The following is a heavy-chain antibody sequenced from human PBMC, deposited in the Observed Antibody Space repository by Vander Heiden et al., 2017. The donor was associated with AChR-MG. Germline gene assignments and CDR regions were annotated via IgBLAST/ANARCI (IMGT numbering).Heavy chain of an antibody. CDR2: MNPNSGNT. V-gene: IGHV1-8*01. CDR3: ASVDSSSTSLGMEV. J-gene: IGHJ6*02. CDR1: GYTFTSYD. Sequence: QVQLVQSGAEVKKPGASVKVSCKASGYTFTSYDINWVRQATGQGLEWMGWMNPNSGNTGYAQKFQGRVTMTRNTSISTAYMELSSLRSEDTAVYYGASVDSSSTSLGMEVWGQGTKGTVSS. D-gene: IGHD2-2*01.